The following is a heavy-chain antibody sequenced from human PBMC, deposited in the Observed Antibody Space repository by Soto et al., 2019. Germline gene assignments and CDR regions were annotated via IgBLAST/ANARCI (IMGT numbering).Heavy chain of an antibody. J-gene: IGHJ3*02. V-gene: IGHV4-59*01. CDR2: IYYSGST. CDR3: SRQDNWGQVVDAFDI. D-gene: IGHD7-27*01. Sequence: SETLSLTCTVSGGSISSYYWSWIRQPPGKGLEWIGYIYYSGSTNYNPSLKSRVTISVDTSKNQFSLKLSSVTAADTAVYYCSRQDNWGQVVDAFDIWGQGTMVTVSS. CDR1: GGSISSYY.